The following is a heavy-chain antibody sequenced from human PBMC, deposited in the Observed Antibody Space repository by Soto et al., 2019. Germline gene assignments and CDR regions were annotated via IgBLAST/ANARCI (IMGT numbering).Heavy chain of an antibody. D-gene: IGHD5-18*01. J-gene: IGHJ6*04. V-gene: IGHV3-7*05. CDR2: INLDGSEK. CDR3: ARDGSTSWYSYDYHGMDV. CDR1: GFTFRTYW. Sequence: EVQLVESGGGLVQPGGSLRLSCAASGFTFRTYWLSWVRQVPGKGLEWVANINLDGSEKNYVDSVKGRFTISRGNARNSLYLQMSSLRAEDTALYYCARDGSTSWYSYDYHGMDVWGKGTTVTVYS.